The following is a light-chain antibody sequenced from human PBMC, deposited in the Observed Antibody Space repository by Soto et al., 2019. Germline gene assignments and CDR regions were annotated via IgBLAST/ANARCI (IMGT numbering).Light chain of an antibody. CDR3: SSYTSSNTVV. Sequence: QSVLTQPASVSGSPGQSITISCTGTGSDFGRYNYVSWYQQHPGKAPKLMIYEVSNRPSGISNRFSGSKSGNTASLTISGLQAEDEADYYCSSYTSSNTVVFGGGTKVTVL. J-gene: IGLJ2*01. CDR2: EVS. CDR1: GSDFGRYNY. V-gene: IGLV2-14*01.